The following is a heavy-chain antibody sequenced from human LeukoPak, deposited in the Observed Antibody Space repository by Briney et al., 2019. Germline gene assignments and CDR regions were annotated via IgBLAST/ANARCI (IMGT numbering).Heavy chain of an antibody. D-gene: IGHD6-19*01. J-gene: IGHJ4*02. V-gene: IGHV4-39*01. CDR1: GGSISSSSYY. Sequence: SETLSLTCTVSGGSISSSSYYWGWLRQPPGKGLEWIGSIYCSGSTYSNPSLRSRVTISVDTSKNRSLLKLSSVTAAKTALYCCARGLRGQWRVDYWGQGTLVTVSS. CDR2: IYCSGST. CDR3: ARGLRGQWRVDY.